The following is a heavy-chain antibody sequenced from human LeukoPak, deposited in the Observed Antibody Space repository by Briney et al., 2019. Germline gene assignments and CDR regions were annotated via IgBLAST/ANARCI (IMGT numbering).Heavy chain of an antibody. CDR1: GFTFSSYW. CDR2: IATDGSGT. Sequence: GGSLRHSCAASGFTFSSYWMHWVRQVPGKGLVWVSRIATDGSGTTYADYVKGRFTISRDNAENTLYLQMNSLRAEDTAVYYCARDKYGGNSNAFDIWGQGTLVTVSS. V-gene: IGHV3-74*01. D-gene: IGHD4-23*01. J-gene: IGHJ3*02. CDR3: ARDKYGGNSNAFDI.